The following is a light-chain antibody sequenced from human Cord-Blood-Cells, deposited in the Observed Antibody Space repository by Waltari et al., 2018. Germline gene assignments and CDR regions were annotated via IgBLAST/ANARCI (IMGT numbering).Light chain of an antibody. CDR1: QGIRNS. V-gene: IGKV1-NL1*01. J-gene: IGKJ4*01. CDR2: AAS. CDR3: QQYYSTPRLT. Sequence: DIQMTQSPSSLSASVGDRVTITCRASQGIRNSLAWYQQKPGKAPKLLLYAASRLESGVPSRFSGSGSGTDYTLTTSSLQPEDFATYYCQQYYSTPRLTFGGGTKVEIK.